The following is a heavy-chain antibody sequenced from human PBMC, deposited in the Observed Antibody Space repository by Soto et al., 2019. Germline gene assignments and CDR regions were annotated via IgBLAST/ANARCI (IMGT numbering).Heavy chain of an antibody. CDR3: ASGGVEVQYYYYGMDV. D-gene: IGHD2-15*01. J-gene: IGHJ6*02. V-gene: IGHV1-3*01. CDR1: GYTFTSYA. Sequence: QVQLVQSGAEVKKPGASVKVSCKASGYTFTSYAMHWVRQAPGQRLEWMGWINAGNGNTKYSQKFQGRVTITRDTSASTAYMELSSLRSEDTAVYYCASGGVEVQYYYYGMDVWGQGTTVTVSS. CDR2: INAGNGNT.